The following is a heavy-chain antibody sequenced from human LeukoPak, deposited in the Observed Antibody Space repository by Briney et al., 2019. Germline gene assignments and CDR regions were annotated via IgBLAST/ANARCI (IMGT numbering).Heavy chain of an antibody. CDR3: AKMPQPWLGAFEV. CDR1: GLTFSNFA. Sequence: GRSLRLSCAVSGLTFSNFAMRWVRPAPGKVLEWVAIVWYEGTKKYYVDSVDRRFTNYRDNSKNTLYLQRNGLRAEDTAVYYCAKMPQPWLGAFEVRG. J-gene: IGHJ3*01. CDR2: VWYEGTKK. D-gene: IGHD5-18*01. V-gene: IGHV3-33*06.